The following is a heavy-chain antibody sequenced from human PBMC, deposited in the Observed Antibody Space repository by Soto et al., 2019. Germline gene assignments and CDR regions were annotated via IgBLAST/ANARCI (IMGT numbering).Heavy chain of an antibody. J-gene: IGHJ5*02. V-gene: IGHV4-34*01. CDR2: INHSGST. CDR3: ARGLPSGSYRVWFDP. Sequence: QVQLQQWGAGLLKPSETLSLTCAVYGGSFSGYYWSWIRQPPGKGLEWIGEINHSGSTNYNPSLKSRVTISVDTSKNQFSLKLSSVTAADTAVYYCARGLPSGSYRVWFDPWGQGTLVTVSS. D-gene: IGHD1-26*01. CDR1: GGSFSGYY.